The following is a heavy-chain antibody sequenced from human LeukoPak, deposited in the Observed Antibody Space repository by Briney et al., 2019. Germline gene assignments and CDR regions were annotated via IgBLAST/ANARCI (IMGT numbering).Heavy chain of an antibody. CDR3: ATRGTKYYYYGLDV. J-gene: IGHJ6*02. CDR2: IYHSGST. V-gene: IGHV4-30-2*01. Sequence: SETLSLTCAVSGGSINSGGYSWSWIRQPPGKGLEWIGYIYHSGSTYYNPSLKSRVTISVDRSKNQFSLKLSSVTAADTAVYYCATRGTKYYYYGLDVWGQGTTVTVSS. CDR1: GGSINSGGYS. D-gene: IGHD2-8*01.